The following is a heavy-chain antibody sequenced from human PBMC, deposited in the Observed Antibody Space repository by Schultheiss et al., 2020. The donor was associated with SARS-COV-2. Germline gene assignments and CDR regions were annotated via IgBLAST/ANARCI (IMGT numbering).Heavy chain of an antibody. CDR2: ISWNSGSI. D-gene: IGHD6-19*01. V-gene: IGHV3-9*01. CDR1: GFTFDDYA. J-gene: IGHJ4*02. CDR3: AKELIAVAGTLYY. Sequence: GGSLRLSCAASGFTFDDYAMHWVRQAPGKGLEWVSGISWNSGSIGYADSVKGRFTISRDNAKNSLYLQMNSLRAEDTALYYCAKELIAVAGTLYYWGQGTLVTVSS.